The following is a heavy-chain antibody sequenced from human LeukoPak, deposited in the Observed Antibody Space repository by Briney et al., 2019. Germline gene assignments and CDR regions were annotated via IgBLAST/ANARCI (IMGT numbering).Heavy chain of an antibody. V-gene: IGHV3-23*01. CDR1: GFNFNKYA. Sequence: PGGSLRLSCGASGFNFNKYAMSWVRQAPGKGLEWVSAISGSGGSTYYADSVKGRFTISRDNSKNTLYLQMNSLRAEDTAVYYCAKDQGSGSWYYFDYWGQGTLVTVSS. D-gene: IGHD3-10*01. J-gene: IGHJ4*02. CDR3: AKDQGSGSWYYFDY. CDR2: ISGSGGST.